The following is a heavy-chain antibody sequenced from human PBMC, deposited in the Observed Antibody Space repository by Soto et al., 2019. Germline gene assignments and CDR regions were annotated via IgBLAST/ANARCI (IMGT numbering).Heavy chain of an antibody. J-gene: IGHJ4*02. CDR3: DRDRGNSPDYFDD. CDR1: GGSFNSDDYY. D-gene: IGHD1-1*01. V-gene: IGHV4-30-4*01. CDR2: IYYSGRT. Sequence: QVHLQESGPGLVETSQTLSLTCTVSGGSFNSDDYYWSWIRQPPGEGLEWIGNIYYSGRTHYNPSVNSRVTISIDTSQNQFSLRLTSVSAADTAVYYCDRDRGNSPDYFDDWGQGPMVTVSS.